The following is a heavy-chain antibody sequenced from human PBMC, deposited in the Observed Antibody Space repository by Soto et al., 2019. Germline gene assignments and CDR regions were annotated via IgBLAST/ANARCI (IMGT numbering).Heavy chain of an antibody. CDR2: IIPIFGTA. J-gene: IGHJ3*02. Sequence: SVKVSCKASGGTFSSYAISWVRQAPGQGLEWMGGIIPIFGTANYAQKFQGRVTITADESTSTAYMELSSLRSEDTAVYYCAYNYYDSSGYQRDAFAIWGQGTMVTVSS. CDR1: GGTFSSYA. D-gene: IGHD3-22*01. CDR3: AYNYYDSSGYQRDAFAI. V-gene: IGHV1-69*13.